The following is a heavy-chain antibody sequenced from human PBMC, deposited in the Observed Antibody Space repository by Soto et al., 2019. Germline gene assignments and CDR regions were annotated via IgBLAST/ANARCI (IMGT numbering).Heavy chain of an antibody. Sequence: GGSLRLSCTASGFTFGDYAMSWVRQAPGKGLEWVGFIRSKAYGGTTEYAASVKGRFTISRDDSKSIAYLQMNSLKTEDTAVYYCTGSTQVGGPDYWGQGILVTVSS. J-gene: IGHJ4*02. V-gene: IGHV3-49*04. CDR3: TGSTQVGGPDY. CDR1: GFTFGDYA. CDR2: IRSKAYGGTT. D-gene: IGHD1-26*01.